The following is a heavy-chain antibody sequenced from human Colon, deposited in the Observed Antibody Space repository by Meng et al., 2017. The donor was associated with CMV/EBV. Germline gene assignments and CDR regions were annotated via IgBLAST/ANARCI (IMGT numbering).Heavy chain of an antibody. D-gene: IGHD3-10*01. J-gene: IGHJ6*02. CDR1: GFTFTTYW. Sequence: GESLKISCRGSGFTFTTYWIAWVRQMPGKGLEWMGIIHPNDNDTRYSPSFQGQVTISADKSIGTAYLQWSSLKASDTAIYYCARRYGAGSYGMDVWGLGTTVTVSS. V-gene: IGHV5-51*01. CDR3: ARRYGAGSYGMDV. CDR2: IHPNDNDT.